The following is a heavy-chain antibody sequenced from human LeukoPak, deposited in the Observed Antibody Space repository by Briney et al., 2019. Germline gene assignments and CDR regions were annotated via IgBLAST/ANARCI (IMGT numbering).Heavy chain of an antibody. CDR1: GYTFTVYY. V-gene: IGHV1-2*02. CDR2: INPNSGGT. Sequence: ASVKVSCKASGYTFTVYYMHWVRQAPGQGLEWMGWINPNSGGTNYAQKFQGRVTMTRDTSISTAYMELSRLRSDDTAVYYCAREVAARRLGSWFDPWGQGTLVIVSS. CDR3: AREVAARRLGSWFDP. D-gene: IGHD6-6*01. J-gene: IGHJ5*02.